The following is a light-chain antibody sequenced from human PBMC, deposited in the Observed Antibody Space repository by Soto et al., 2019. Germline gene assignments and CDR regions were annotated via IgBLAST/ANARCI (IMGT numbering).Light chain of an antibody. CDR3: QQYGSSHPFT. J-gene: IGKJ4*01. Sequence: EIVLTQSPGTLSLSPRERATLSCRASQSVSSSYLAWYQQKPGQAPRLLIYGASSRATGIPDRFSGSGSGTDFTLTISRLEPEDFAVYYCQQYGSSHPFTFGGGTKVEIK. V-gene: IGKV3-20*01. CDR2: GAS. CDR1: QSVSSSY.